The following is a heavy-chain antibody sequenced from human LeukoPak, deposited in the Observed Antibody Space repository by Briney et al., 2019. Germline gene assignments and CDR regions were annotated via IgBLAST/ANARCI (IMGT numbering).Heavy chain of an antibody. Sequence: SETLSLTCTVSGGSISSYYWSWLRQPPGKGLEWIGYIYYSGSTNYNPSLKSRVTISVDTSKNQFSLKLSSVTAADTAVYYCARGPVQLPAAGDAFDIWGQGTMVTVSS. J-gene: IGHJ3*02. V-gene: IGHV4-59*12. D-gene: IGHD2-2*01. CDR1: GGSISSYY. CDR2: IYYSGST. CDR3: ARGPVQLPAAGDAFDI.